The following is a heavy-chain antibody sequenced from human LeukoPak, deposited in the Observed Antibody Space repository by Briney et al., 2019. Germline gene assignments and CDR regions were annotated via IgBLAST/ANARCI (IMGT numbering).Heavy chain of an antibody. CDR3: ARDRPQGGLPGVLWFGELLSNLQAYYYYMDV. CDR1: GHTFTGYY. Sequence: GASVKVSCKASGHTFTGYYMHWVRQAPGQGLEWMGWINPNSGGTNYAQKLQGRVTMTTDTSTSTAYMELRSLRSDDTAVYYCARDRPQGGLPGVLWFGELLSNLQAYYYYMDVWGKGTTVTISS. CDR2: INPNSGGT. J-gene: IGHJ6*03. V-gene: IGHV1-2*02. D-gene: IGHD3-10*01.